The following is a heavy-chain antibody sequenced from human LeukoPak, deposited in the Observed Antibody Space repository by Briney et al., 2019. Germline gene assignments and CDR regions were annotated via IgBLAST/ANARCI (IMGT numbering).Heavy chain of an antibody. D-gene: IGHD5-12*01. V-gene: IGHV4-39*01. CDR1: GGSISSSSYY. CDR3: ARVIVATRYPYYFDY. CDR2: IYYSGST. Sequence: PSETLSLTCTVSGGSISSSSYYWGWIRQPPGKGREWIGSIYYSGSTYYNPSLKSRVTISVDTSKNQFSLKLSSVTAADTAVYYCARVIVATRYPYYFDYWGQGTLVTVSS. J-gene: IGHJ4*02.